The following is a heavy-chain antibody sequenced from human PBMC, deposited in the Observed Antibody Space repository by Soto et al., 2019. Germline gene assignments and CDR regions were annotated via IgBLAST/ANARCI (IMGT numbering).Heavy chain of an antibody. CDR1: GFSISDSY. CDR2: ISPRSTFR. J-gene: IGHJ5*02. D-gene: IGHD2-21*01. Sequence: GGSLRLSCATSGFSISDSYMSWIRQAPGKGLEWISYISPRSTFRDYADSLKGRFTISRDSVKSSVYLQMNNLTADDTGVYYCARGGGGGLFDPWGQGSLVTVSS. V-gene: IGHV3-11*06. CDR3: ARGGGGGLFDP.